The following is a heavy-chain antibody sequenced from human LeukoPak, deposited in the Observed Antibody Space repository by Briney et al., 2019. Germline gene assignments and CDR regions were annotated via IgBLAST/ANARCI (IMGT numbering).Heavy chain of an antibody. V-gene: IGHV3-48*03. CDR1: GFTFSSYE. CDR2: IRSSGGTR. Sequence: GGSLRLSCAASGFTFSSYEMNWVRQAPGKGLEWVSYIRSSGGTRYYADSVKGRFTISRDNAKNSLYLQMNSLRAEDTAVYYCARDVIQPWLLFDYWGQGTLVTVSS. J-gene: IGHJ4*02. D-gene: IGHD5-18*01. CDR3: ARDVIQPWLLFDY.